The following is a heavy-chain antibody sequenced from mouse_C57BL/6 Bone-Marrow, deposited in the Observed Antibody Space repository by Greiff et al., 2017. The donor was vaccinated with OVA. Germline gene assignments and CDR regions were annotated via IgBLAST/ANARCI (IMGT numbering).Heavy chain of an antibody. CDR2: IDPEDGET. CDR1: GFNIKDYY. V-gene: IGHV14-2*01. Sequence: EVQLQQSGAELVKPGASVKLSCTASGFNIKDYYMHWVKQRTEQGLEWIGRIDPEDGETKSAPKFQGKATIPADTSSNTAYLQRSSLTSEDTAVYYCARSLYPWYFDVWGTGTTVTVSS. J-gene: IGHJ1*03. D-gene: IGHD2-1*01. CDR3: ARSLYPWYFDV.